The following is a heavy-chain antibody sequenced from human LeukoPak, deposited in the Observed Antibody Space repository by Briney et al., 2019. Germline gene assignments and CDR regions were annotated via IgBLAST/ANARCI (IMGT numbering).Heavy chain of an antibody. D-gene: IGHD2-15*01. V-gene: IGHV3-30-3*01. CDR1: DFTFSTYA. CDR2: ISYDGANK. CDR3: ASRKHTPHLPDF. J-gene: IGHJ4*02. Sequence: RTGGSLRLSCVASDFTFSTYAMHWVRQAPGKGLEWVAVISYDGANKYYSDSVKGRFTISRDNSKNTLYLQMNSLRAEDTALYYCASRKHTPHLPDFWGQGTLVTVSS.